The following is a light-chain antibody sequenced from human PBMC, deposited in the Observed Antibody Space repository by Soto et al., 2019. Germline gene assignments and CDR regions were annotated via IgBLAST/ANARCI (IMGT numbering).Light chain of an antibody. V-gene: IGKV3-15*01. Sequence: EIVMTQSPATLSVSPGETATLSCRASQSVSYNLAWYQQKHGHGPRLLLYGAVTSATGIPARFSGSGSGADFTLIIISLQSEDFAVYYCQQYNNRPPRTFGGGTKVEIK. CDR1: QSVSYN. CDR3: QQYNNRPPRT. J-gene: IGKJ4*01. CDR2: GAV.